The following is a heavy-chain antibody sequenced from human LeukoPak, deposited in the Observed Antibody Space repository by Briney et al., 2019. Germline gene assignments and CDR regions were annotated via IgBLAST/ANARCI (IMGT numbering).Heavy chain of an antibody. CDR1: GVPISGYW. J-gene: IGHJ4*02. V-gene: IGHV3-7*01. CDR3: ATDGGPFDN. CDR2: IKQDASEI. Sequence: PGGSLRLSCAASGVPISGYWMSWVRQAPGKGLEWVANIKQDASEIYYVASVRGRFTIPRDNAKNSVFLQMSSLRAEDTAVYYCATDGGPFDNWGQGILVTVSS. D-gene: IGHD3-10*01.